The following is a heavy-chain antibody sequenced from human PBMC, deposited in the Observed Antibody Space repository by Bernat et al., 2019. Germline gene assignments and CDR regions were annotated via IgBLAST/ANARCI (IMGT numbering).Heavy chain of an antibody. D-gene: IGHD3-10*01. V-gene: IGHV3-30-3*01. CDR3: AGPPPGLHIVIGAFDI. CDR1: GFSFSHYW. CDR2: ISYDGSNK. Sequence: VQLVESGGGLVQPGGSLRLSCAASGFSFSHYWMSWVRQAPGKGLEWVAVISYDGSNKYYADSVKGRFTISRDNSKNTLYLQMNSLRAEDTAVYYCAGPPPGLHIVIGAFDIWGQGTMVTVSS. J-gene: IGHJ3*02.